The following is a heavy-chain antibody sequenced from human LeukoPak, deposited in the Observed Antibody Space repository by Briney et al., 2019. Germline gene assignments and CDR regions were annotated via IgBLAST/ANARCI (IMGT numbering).Heavy chain of an antibody. D-gene: IGHD6-19*01. Sequence: PGGSLRLSCAASGFTFSSYGMHWVRQTTGKGLEWVSAIGTAGDTYYPGSGKGRFTISRENAKNSLYLQMNSLRAGDTAVYYCARGGYSSGGYYFDYWGQGTLVTVSS. CDR1: GFTFSSYG. V-gene: IGHV3-13*04. CDR3: ARGGYSSGGYYFDY. J-gene: IGHJ4*02. CDR2: IGTAGDT.